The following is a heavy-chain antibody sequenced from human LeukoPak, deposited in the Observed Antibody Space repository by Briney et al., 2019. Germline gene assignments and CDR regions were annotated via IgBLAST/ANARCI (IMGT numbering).Heavy chain of an antibody. CDR2: MWYDGSNK. V-gene: IGHV3-33*01. J-gene: IGHJ4*02. D-gene: IGHD4-11*01. Sequence: GGSLRLSCAASGFTFNSYGMHWVRQAPGKGPEWVAVMWYDGSNKYYADSVKGRFTISRDDSKNTLYLQMNSLRAEDTAMYYCARGLPPVMKYYFDYWGQGTLVTVSS. CDR1: GFTFNSYG. CDR3: ARGLPPVMKYYFDY.